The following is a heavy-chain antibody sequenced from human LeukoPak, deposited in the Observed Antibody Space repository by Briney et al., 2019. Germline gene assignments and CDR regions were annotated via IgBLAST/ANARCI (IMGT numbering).Heavy chain of an antibody. CDR1: GGSVSSGSYY. Sequence: SETLSLTCTVSGGSVSSGSYYWSWIRQPPGKGLEWIGYIYYSGSTNYNPSLKSRVTISVDTSKNQFSLKLSSVTAADTAVYYCARLLTYYDFWSGPRYNWFDPWGQGTLVTVSS. D-gene: IGHD3-3*01. CDR3: ARLLTYYDFWSGPRYNWFDP. V-gene: IGHV4-61*01. J-gene: IGHJ5*02. CDR2: IYYSGST.